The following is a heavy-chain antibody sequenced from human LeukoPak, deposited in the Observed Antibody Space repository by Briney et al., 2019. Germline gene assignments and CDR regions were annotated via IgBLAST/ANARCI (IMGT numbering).Heavy chain of an antibody. CDR1: GYTFTSYY. J-gene: IGHJ4*02. V-gene: IGHV1-46*01. Sequence: ASVKVSCKASGYTFTSYYMHWVRQAPGQGLEWMGIINPSGGSTSYAQKFQGRVTMTRDTSTSTAYMELSSLRSEDTAVYYCARDLRDGYNLESLGSYFDYWGQGTLVTVSS. D-gene: IGHD5-24*01. CDR2: INPSGGST. CDR3: ARDLRDGYNLESLGSYFDY.